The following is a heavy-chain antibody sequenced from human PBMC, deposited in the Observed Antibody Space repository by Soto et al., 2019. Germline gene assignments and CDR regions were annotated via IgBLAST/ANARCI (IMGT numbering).Heavy chain of an antibody. Sequence: PSETLSLTCSVSGDSISSGGYSWSWVRQPPGKGLEWIGYIYHSGTTYYNPSLESRVTMSVDRSNNQFSLELSSVTAADTAVYYCARQMKDTAFLFMDVWGQGTTVTGSS. CDR3: ARQMKDTAFLFMDV. CDR1: GDSISSGGYS. D-gene: IGHD5-18*01. V-gene: IGHV4-30-2*01. CDR2: IYHSGTT. J-gene: IGHJ6*02.